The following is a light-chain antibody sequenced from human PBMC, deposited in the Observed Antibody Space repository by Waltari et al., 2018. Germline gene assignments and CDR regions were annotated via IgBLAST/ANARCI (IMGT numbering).Light chain of an antibody. CDR2: EVS. CDR1: CPDVGGYHY. J-gene: IGLJ1*01. CDR3: SSKTSASGV. Sequence: QSALTQPASVSGSPGQSITIYCTGPCPDVGGYHYVSWYQQYPVKAPQLMIYEVSFRPSVISNRFSGSKSGNTATLTISGLQAEDEADYYCSSKTSASGVFGTGTTVTVL. V-gene: IGLV2-14*01.